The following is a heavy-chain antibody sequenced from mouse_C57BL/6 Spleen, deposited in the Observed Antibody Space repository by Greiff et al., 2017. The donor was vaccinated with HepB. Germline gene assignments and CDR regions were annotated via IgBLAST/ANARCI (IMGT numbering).Heavy chain of an antibody. CDR1: GYTFTSYW. J-gene: IGHJ3*01. CDR3: ASGLLRYTFAY. Sequence: VQLQQPGAELVMPGASVKLSCKASGYTFTSYWMHWVKQRPGQGLEWIGEIDPSDSYTNYNQKFKGKSTLTVDKSSSTAYMQLSSLTSEDSAVYYCASGLLRYTFAYWGQGTLVTVSA. D-gene: IGHD1-1*01. CDR2: IDPSDSYT. V-gene: IGHV1-69*01.